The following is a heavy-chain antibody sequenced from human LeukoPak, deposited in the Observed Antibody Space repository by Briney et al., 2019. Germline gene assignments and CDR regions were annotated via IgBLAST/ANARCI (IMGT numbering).Heavy chain of an antibody. CDR3: AREGRDRRWELIDY. V-gene: IGHV3-48*03. Sequence: GGSLRLSCAASGFTFSSYEMTWVRQAPGKGVEWVSYISSSGSTIYYADSVKGRFTISRDNAKNSLYLQMNSLRVEDTAVYYCAREGRDRRWELIDYWGQGTLVTVSS. CDR1: GFTFSSYE. CDR2: ISSSGSTI. D-gene: IGHD1-26*01. J-gene: IGHJ4*02.